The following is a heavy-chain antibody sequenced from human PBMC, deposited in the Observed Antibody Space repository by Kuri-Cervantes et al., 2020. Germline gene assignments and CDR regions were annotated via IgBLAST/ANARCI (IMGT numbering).Heavy chain of an antibody. CDR1: GYTFTSYA. CDR3: ARDYYSGSYYGDY. J-gene: IGHJ4*02. D-gene: IGHD1-26*01. Sequence: ASVKVSCKASGYTFTSYAMHWVRQAPGQRLEWMGWINAGNGNTKYSQKFQGRVTITRDTSASTAYMELKSLTSDDTAVYYCARDYYSGSYYGDYWGQGTLVTVSS. V-gene: IGHV1-3*01. CDR2: INAGNGNT.